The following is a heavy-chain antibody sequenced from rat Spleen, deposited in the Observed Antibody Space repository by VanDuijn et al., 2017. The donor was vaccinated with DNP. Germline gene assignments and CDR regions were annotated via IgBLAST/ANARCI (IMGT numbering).Heavy chain of an antibody. V-gene: IGHV5S10*01. Sequence: EVQLVESGGGLVQPGRSLKISCLASGFTFSDYNMAWVRQAPNKGLEWVATIIYDGNKAFYRDSVKGRLTISRDNAKNTLYLQMDSLRSEDTATYYCAREGYYGLSPFDLWGLGVMVTVSS. CDR1: GFTFSDYN. CDR2: IIYDGNKA. D-gene: IGHD1-6*01. CDR3: AREGYYGLSPFDL. J-gene: IGHJ2*01.